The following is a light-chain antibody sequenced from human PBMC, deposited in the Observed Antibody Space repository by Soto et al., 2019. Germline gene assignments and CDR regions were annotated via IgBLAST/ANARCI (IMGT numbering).Light chain of an antibody. J-gene: IGKJ1*01. CDR2: GAS. CDR1: QSVGSN. CDR3: QQCDNWWT. V-gene: IGKV3-15*01. Sequence: EIVMTQSPDTLSVSPGERATLSCRASQSVGSNLAWYQKKPGQAPRILIFGASTRATGIPARFSGSGSGTEFTLTISSLQSEDFAVYYCQQCDNWWTCGQGTKVEIK.